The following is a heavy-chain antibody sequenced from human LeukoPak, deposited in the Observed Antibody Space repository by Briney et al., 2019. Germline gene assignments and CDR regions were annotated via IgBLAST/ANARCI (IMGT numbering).Heavy chain of an antibody. D-gene: IGHD4-17*01. CDR3: ARSYGDHKYFFDY. J-gene: IGHJ4*01. CDR1: VCSISSYH. V-gene: IGHV4-4*07. Sequence: PSGTLSLTCTVSVCSISSYHWSWIRQPAGRGLECVGRIYTSASTNYNPSLKSRVTMSVDTSTNKFSLKVNSVTAADTAVYYRARSYGDHKYFFDYWGHGTLVTVSS. CDR2: IYTSAST.